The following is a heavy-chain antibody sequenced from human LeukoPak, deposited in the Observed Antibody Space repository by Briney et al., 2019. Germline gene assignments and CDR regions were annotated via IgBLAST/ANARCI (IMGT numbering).Heavy chain of an antibody. CDR3: AKEYSGYDSGVLDY. CDR2: ISHDGSNK. D-gene: IGHD5-12*01. J-gene: IGHJ4*02. V-gene: IGHV3-30*18. Sequence: PGRSLRLSCAASGFTFSSYGMHWVRQAPGKGLEWVAVISHDGSNKYYADSVKGRFTISRDNSKNTLYLQMNSLRAEDTAVYYCAKEYSGYDSGVLDYWGQGTLVTASS. CDR1: GFTFSSYG.